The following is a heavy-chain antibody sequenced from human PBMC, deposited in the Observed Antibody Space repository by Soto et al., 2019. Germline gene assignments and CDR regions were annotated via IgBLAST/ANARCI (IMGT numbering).Heavy chain of an antibody. Sequence: LRLSCAASGFTFSSYGMHWVRQAPGKGLEWVAVISYDGSNKYYADSVKGRFTISRDNSKNTLYLQMNSLRAEDTAVYYCAKDLNTVTTYYYYYGMDVWGQGTTVTVSS. V-gene: IGHV3-30*18. CDR3: AKDLNTVTTYYYYYGMDV. D-gene: IGHD4-17*01. CDR1: GFTFSSYG. J-gene: IGHJ6*02. CDR2: ISYDGSNK.